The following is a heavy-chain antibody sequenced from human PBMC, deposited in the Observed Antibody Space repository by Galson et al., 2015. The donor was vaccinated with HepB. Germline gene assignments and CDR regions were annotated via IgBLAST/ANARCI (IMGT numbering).Heavy chain of an antibody. Sequence: SLRLSCAASGFTVSSNYMSWVRQAPGKGLEWVSVIYSGGSTYYADSVKGRFTISRDNSKNTLYLQMNSLRAEDTAVYYCARGNPGYYYYMDVWGKGTTVTVSS. CDR2: IYSGGST. V-gene: IGHV3-66*01. CDR1: GFTVSSNY. J-gene: IGHJ6*03. CDR3: ARGNPGYYYYMDV.